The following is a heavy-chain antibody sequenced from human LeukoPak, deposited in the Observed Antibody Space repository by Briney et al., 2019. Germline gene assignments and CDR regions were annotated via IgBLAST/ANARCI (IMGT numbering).Heavy chain of an antibody. CDR1: GGSTSNYY. Sequence: SETLSLTCTVSGGSTSNYYWSWIRQSPGKGLEWIGYIFFSGSSNYNPSLKSRVTISVDTSKNQFSLKLSSVTAADTAVYYCARGSMIRGRFDYWGQGTLVSVSS. D-gene: IGHD3-10*01. V-gene: IGHV4-59*01. J-gene: IGHJ4*02. CDR2: IFFSGSS. CDR3: ARGSMIRGRFDY.